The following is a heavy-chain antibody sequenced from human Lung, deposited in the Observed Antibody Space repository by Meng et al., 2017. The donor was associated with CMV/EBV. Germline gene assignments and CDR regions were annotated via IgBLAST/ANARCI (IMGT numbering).Heavy chain of an antibody. D-gene: IGHD3-3*01. CDR3: ARDNPYYDFWSGYYGYYFDY. CDR2: INSDGSST. J-gene: IGHJ4*02. CDR1: GFTFSSYW. Sequence: GESLKISCAASGFTFSSYWMHWVRQAPGKGLVWVSRINSDGSSTSYADSVKGRFAISRDNAKNTLYLQMNSLSAEDTAVYYCARDNPYYDFWSGYYGYYFDYWXQGTLVTVSS. V-gene: IGHV3-74*01.